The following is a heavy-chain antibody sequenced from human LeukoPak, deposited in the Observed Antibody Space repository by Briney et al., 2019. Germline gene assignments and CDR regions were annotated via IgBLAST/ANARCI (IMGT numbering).Heavy chain of an antibody. CDR3: ARGHSSGWYSIDY. CDR2: INWNSGRI. CDR1: GFTFDDYA. D-gene: IGHD6-19*01. Sequence: PGTSLRLSCAASGFTFDDYAMHWVRQPPGKGLERVSGINWNSGRIAYADSVKGRFTISRDNAKNSLYLQMNSLKAEDMALYYCARGHSSGWYSIDYWGQGTLVIVSS. V-gene: IGHV3-9*03. J-gene: IGHJ4*02.